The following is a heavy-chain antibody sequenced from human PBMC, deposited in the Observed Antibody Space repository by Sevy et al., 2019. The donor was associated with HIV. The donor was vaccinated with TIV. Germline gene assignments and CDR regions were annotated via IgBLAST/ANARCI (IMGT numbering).Heavy chain of an antibody. V-gene: IGHV3-33*06. CDR3: AKKGWDGYNIPIDY. Sequence: GGSLRLSCAASGFTFSSYGMHWVRQAPGKGLEWVAVIWYDGSNQYYADSVKGRFTISRDNSKKMLYLQMNSLGVEDTAVYYCAKKGWDGYNIPIDYWGQGTLVTVSS. D-gene: IGHD5-12*01. J-gene: IGHJ4*02. CDR2: IWYDGSNQ. CDR1: GFTFSSYG.